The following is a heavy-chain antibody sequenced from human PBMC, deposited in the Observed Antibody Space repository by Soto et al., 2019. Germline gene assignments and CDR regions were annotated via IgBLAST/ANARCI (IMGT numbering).Heavy chain of an antibody. D-gene: IGHD2-2*01. CDR3: AKALGYCSSTSCPPRGMDV. V-gene: IGHV3-23*01. CDR2: ISGSGGST. J-gene: IGHJ6*02. Sequence: RGALKLSCAASGFTFSSYAMSWVRQAPGKGLEWVSAISGSGGSTYYADSVKGRFTISRDNSKNTLYLQMNSLRAEDTAVYYCAKALGYCSSTSCPPRGMDVWGQGTTVTVSS. CDR1: GFTFSSYA.